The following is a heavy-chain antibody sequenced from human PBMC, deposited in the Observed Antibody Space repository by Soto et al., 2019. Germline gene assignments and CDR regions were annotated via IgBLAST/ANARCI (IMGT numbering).Heavy chain of an antibody. V-gene: IGHV5-51*01. J-gene: IGHJ5*02. Sequence: GESLKISCKGSGYSFTSYWIGWVRQMPGKGLEWMGIIYPGDSDTRYSPSFQGQVTISADKSISTAYLQWSGLKASDTAMYYCARLILGYCSSTSCYEGENWFDPWGQGTLVTVSS. CDR3: ARLILGYCSSTSCYEGENWFDP. D-gene: IGHD2-2*01. CDR1: GYSFTSYW. CDR2: IYPGDSDT.